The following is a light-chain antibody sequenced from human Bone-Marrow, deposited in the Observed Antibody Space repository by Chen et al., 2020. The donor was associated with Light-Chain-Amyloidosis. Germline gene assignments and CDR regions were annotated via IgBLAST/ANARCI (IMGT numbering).Light chain of an antibody. V-gene: IGLV8-61*01. CDR1: SGSVSTSYY. J-gene: IGLJ3*02. CDR2: STN. Sequence: QTVVTQEPSFSVSPGGTVTLTCGLSSGSVSTSYYPSWYQQTPGQAPRTLIYSTNTRSSGVPDRFSGSILGNKAALTITGVQADDESDYYCVLYMGSGYWAFGGGTKLTVL. CDR3: VLYMGSGYWA.